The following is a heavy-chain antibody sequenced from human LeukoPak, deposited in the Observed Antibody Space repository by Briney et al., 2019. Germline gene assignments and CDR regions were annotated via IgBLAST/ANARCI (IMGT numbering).Heavy chain of an antibody. CDR3: ARQGTSSSRRPYYFDY. J-gene: IGHJ4*02. Sequence: SETLSLTGTVSGGSISSYYWSWIRQPPGKGLEWIGYIYYRGGTNYNPSLKSRVTISVDTSKNQFSLKLSSVTAADTAVYYCARQGTSSSRRPYYFDYWGQGTLVTVSS. CDR1: GGSISSYY. V-gene: IGHV4-59*08. CDR2: IYYRGGT. D-gene: IGHD6-13*01.